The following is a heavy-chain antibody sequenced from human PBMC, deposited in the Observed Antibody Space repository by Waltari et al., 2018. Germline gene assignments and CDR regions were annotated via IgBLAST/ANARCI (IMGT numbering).Heavy chain of an antibody. CDR1: GFTLGVYS. V-gene: IGHV3-21*01. J-gene: IGHJ4*02. CDR3: ARDEVHVGPTKVAISFDY. Sequence: EVHLVESGGGLVKPGGSLRLSCAASGFTLGVYSMNWVRQAPGKGLEGVSFITSSDYINYADSVKGRFTISRDNAKNSLYLQMNSLRVEDTAVYYCARDEVHVGPTKVAISFDYWGQGTLVTVSS. D-gene: IGHD1-26*01. CDR2: ITSSDYI.